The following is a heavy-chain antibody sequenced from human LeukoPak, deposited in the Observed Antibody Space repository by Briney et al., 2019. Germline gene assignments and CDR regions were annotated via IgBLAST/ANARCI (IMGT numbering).Heavy chain of an antibody. D-gene: IGHD3-10*01. Sequence: SVKVSCKASGGTFSSYAISWVRQAPGQGLEWMGGIIPIFGTANYAQKFQGRVTITADESTSTAYMELSSLRSEDTAVYYCARDMSDLWFGELLSALDYWGQGTLVTVSS. J-gene: IGHJ4*02. CDR2: IIPIFGTA. V-gene: IGHV1-69*13. CDR3: ARDMSDLWFGELLSALDY. CDR1: GGTFSSYA.